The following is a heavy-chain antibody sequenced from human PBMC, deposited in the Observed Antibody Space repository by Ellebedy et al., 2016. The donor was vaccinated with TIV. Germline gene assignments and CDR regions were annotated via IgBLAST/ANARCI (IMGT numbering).Heavy chain of an antibody. CDR2: IYYSGST. Sequence: GSLRLXXTVSGGSISSGSYYWSWIRQPPGKGLEWIGYIYYSGSTNYNPSLKSRVTISVDTSKNQFSLKLSSVTTADTAVYYCARVRGGDYYDYWGQGTLVTVSS. V-gene: IGHV4-61*01. CDR3: ARVRGGDYYDY. J-gene: IGHJ4*02. D-gene: IGHD2-21*01. CDR1: GGSISSGSYY.